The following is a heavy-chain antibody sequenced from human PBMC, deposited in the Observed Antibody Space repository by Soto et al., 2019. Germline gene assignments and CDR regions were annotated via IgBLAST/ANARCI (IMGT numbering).Heavy chain of an antibody. CDR1: GGSFSGYY. CDR3: ARGLYYDSSGYLSPTFDY. V-gene: IGHV4-34*01. D-gene: IGHD3-22*01. J-gene: IGHJ4*02. CDR2: INHSGST. Sequence: SETLSLTCAVYGGSFSGYYWSWIRQPPGKGLEWIGEINHSGSTNYNPSLKSRVTISVDTSKNQFSLKLSSVTAADTAVYYCARGLYYDSSGYLSPTFDYWGQGTLVTVSS.